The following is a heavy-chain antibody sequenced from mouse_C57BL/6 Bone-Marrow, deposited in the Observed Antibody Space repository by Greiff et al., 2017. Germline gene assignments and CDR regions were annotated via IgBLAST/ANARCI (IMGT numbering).Heavy chain of an antibody. D-gene: IGHD2-1*01. J-gene: IGHJ1*03. CDR3: AINYGNYVYIDV. V-gene: IGHV1-74*01. CDR2: INPSDSDT. CDR1: GYTFTSYW. Sequence: VQLQQPGAELVKPGASVKVSCKASGYTFTSYWMHWVKQRPGQGLEWIGRINPSDSDTNYNQKFKGKATLTVDKSSSTAYMQLSSLTSEDSAVYYCAINYGNYVYIDVWGTGTTVTVSS.